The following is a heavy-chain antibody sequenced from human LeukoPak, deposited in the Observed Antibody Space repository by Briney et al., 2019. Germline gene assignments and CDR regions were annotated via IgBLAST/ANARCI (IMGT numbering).Heavy chain of an antibody. J-gene: IGHJ6*02. V-gene: IGHV3-23*01. CDR1: GFTFSNYA. CDR2: ILESGGST. CDR3: AKRSPRDYYYNMDV. Sequence: PGGSLRLSCAASGFTFSNYAMSWVRQAPGKGLEWVSAILESGGSTYYADSVKGRFTISRDNSKNTLYPQMNSLRAEDTAVYYCAKRSPRDYYYNMDVWGQGTTVTVSS.